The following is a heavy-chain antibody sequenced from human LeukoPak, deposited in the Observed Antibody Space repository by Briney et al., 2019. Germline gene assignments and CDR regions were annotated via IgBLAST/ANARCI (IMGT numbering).Heavy chain of an antibody. V-gene: IGHV3-7*01. J-gene: IGHJ4*02. CDR3: ARDQGYCSGGTCYTVLDY. D-gene: IGHD2-15*01. CDR1: GFTFSRYY. CDR2: MNKNGSEK. Sequence: GGSLRLSCAASGFTFSRYYMVWVRQAPGKGLEWVAHMNKNGSEKQYVDSVKGRFTMSRDNVKSSLFLQMSSLGAEDTAVYYCARDQGYCSGGTCYTVLDYWGQGTLVTVSS.